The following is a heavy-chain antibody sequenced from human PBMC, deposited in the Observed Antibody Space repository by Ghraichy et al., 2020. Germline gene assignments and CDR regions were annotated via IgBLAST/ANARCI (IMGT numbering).Heavy chain of an antibody. D-gene: IGHD5-24*01. CDR3: ERGTRWLQPYYYYGMDV. J-gene: IGHJ6*02. Sequence: SETLSLTCAVYGGSFSGYYWSWIRQPPGKGLEWIGEINHSGSTNYNPSLKSRVTISVDTSKNQFSLKLSSVTAADTAVYYCERGTRWLQPYYYYGMDVWGQGTTVTDSS. CDR2: INHSGST. V-gene: IGHV4-34*01. CDR1: GGSFSGYY.